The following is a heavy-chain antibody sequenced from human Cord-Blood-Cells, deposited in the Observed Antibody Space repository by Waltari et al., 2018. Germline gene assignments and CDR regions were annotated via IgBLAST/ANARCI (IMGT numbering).Heavy chain of an antibody. Sequence: QVQLQQWGAGLLKPSETLSLTCAVYGRSFSGYYWSWIRQPPGKGLEWIGEINHSGSTNYNPSLKSRVTISVDTSKNQFSLKLSSVTAADTAVYYCARGQKTGYSSGWYDYWGQGTLVTVSS. D-gene: IGHD6-19*01. CDR2: INHSGST. CDR3: ARGQKTGYSSGWYDY. V-gene: IGHV4-34*01. J-gene: IGHJ4*02. CDR1: GRSFSGYY.